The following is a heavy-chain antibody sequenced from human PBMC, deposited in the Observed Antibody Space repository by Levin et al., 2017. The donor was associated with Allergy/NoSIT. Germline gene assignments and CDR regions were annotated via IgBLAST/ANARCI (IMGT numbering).Heavy chain of an antibody. J-gene: IGHJ4*02. CDR1: GGSLSGYY. V-gene: IGHV4-34*01. Sequence: PSETLSLTCAASGGSLSGYYWTWIRQPPGKGLEWIGEINHRGSAAYNPSLNSRITMSVDTSKNQFSRNLISVTAADTAMYYCARLAGFSRGWYLPYWGQGTLVTVSS. D-gene: IGHD6-19*01. CDR3: ARLAGFSRGWYLPY. CDR2: INHRGSA.